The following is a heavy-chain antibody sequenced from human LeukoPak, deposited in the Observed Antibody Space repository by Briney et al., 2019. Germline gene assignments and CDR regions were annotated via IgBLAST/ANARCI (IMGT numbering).Heavy chain of an antibody. Sequence: GGSLRLSCAASGFTFSSFWMHWVRQAPGKGLVWVSRINSDGSSTSYADSVKGRFTISRDNAKNTLYPQMNSLRAEDTAVYYCARDLTGFRGVIDYWGQGTLVTVSS. CDR2: INSDGSST. CDR1: GFTFSSFW. D-gene: IGHD3-16*02. CDR3: ARDLTGFRGVIDY. J-gene: IGHJ4*02. V-gene: IGHV3-74*01.